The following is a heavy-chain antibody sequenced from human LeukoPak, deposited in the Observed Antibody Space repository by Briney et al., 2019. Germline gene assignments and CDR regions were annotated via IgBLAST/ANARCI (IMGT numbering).Heavy chain of an antibody. V-gene: IGHV4-39*01. J-gene: IGHJ3*02. CDR1: SGPISSSSYY. D-gene: IGHD3-10*01. CDR2: IYYSGST. Sequence: PSETLCLTSNVASGPISSSSYYWGWIRQPPGKGLEWTGSIYYSGSTYYNPSLKSRVTISVDTSKNPFSLKLSSVTAADTAVYYCARPAPTSRGAFDIWGQGTMVTVSS. CDR3: ARPAPTSRGAFDI.